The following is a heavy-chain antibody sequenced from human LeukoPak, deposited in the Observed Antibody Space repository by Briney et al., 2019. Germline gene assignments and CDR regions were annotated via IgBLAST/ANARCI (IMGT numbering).Heavy chain of an antibody. J-gene: IGHJ4*02. V-gene: IGHV4-39*07. CDR1: GGSLSSSSYY. CDR2: IYYSGST. Sequence: SETLSLTCTVSGGSLSSSSYYWGWIRQPPGKGLEWIGSIYYSGSTYYNPSLKSRVTISVDTSKNQFSLKLSSVTAADTAVYYCARDLWFGEYYFDYWGQGTLVTVSS. CDR3: ARDLWFGEYYFDY. D-gene: IGHD3-10*01.